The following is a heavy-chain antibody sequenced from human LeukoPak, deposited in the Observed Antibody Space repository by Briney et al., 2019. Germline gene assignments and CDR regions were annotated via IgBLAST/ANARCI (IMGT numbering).Heavy chain of an antibody. Sequence: SETLSLTCTVSGGSITNYWSWIRQPPGKGLEWITYIYQTGNTDYNPSLKSRVTISLDTSKNQFSLQLSSVTAADTAVYYCARHEFASPFDSWGQGTLVIVSS. CDR3: ARHEFASPFDS. D-gene: IGHD2-21*01. CDR1: GGSITNY. J-gene: IGHJ4*02. V-gene: IGHV4-59*08. CDR2: IYQTGNT.